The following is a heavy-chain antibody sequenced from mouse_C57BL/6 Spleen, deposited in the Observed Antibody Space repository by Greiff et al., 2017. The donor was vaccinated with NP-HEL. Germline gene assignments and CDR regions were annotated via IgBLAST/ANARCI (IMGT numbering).Heavy chain of an antibody. CDR3: ARQGETAQRNAMDY. CDR2: IWSDGST. Sequence: QVQLKQSGPGLVAPSQSLSITCTVSGFSLTSYGVHWVRQPPGKGLEWLVVIWSDGSTTYNSALKSRLSISKDNSKSQVFLKMNSLQTDDTAMYYCARQGETAQRNAMDYWGQGTSVTVSS. V-gene: IGHV2-6-1*01. CDR1: GFSLTSYG. D-gene: IGHD3-2*02. J-gene: IGHJ4*01.